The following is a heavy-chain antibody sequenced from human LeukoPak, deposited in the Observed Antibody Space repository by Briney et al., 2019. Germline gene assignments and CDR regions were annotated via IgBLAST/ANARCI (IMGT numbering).Heavy chain of an antibody. V-gene: IGHV4-61*01. CDR2: IYYSGST. D-gene: IGHD4-17*01. J-gene: IGHJ4*02. CDR1: GDSVSGISFY. CDR3: ARTGSTVTMLYPFDH. Sequence: PSETLSLTCTVSGDSVSGISFYWSWSRQPPGEGLEWIGNIYYSGSTNYNPSLKSRVSISVDTSKNQFSQKLSSVTAADTAVYYCARTGSTVTMLYPFDHWGQGTLVTVSS.